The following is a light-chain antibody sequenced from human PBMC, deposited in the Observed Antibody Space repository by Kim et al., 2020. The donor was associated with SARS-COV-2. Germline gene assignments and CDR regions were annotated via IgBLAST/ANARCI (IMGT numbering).Light chain of an antibody. CDR3: QSYDSGLSGSV. V-gene: IGLV1-40*01. CDR2: GNI. J-gene: IGLJ3*02. Sequence: QSVLTQPPSVSGAPGQRVTISCTGTTSNLGAGHDVHWYQQFPGTAPKLLIYGNINRASGVPDRFSVSRSGTSASLAITGLQAEDEADYYCQSYDSGLSGSVFGGGTQLTVL. CDR1: TSNLGAGHD.